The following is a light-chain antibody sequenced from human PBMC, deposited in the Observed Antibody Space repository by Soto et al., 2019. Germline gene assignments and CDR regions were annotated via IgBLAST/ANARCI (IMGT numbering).Light chain of an antibody. CDR3: QQYNSYPRT. Sequence: EIVLTQSPGTVSLSPGERATLSFRASETVTSTHLAWYQQKPGQAPRLLIYGASNRATGIPDRFSGSGSGTDFTLTISSLQPDDFATYYCQQYNSYPRTFGQGTKV. J-gene: IGKJ1*01. CDR2: GAS. CDR1: ETVTSTH. V-gene: IGKV3-20*01.